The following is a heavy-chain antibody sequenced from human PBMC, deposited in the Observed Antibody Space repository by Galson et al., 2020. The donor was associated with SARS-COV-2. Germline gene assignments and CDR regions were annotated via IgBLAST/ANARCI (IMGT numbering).Heavy chain of an antibody. CDR1: GGSISSGGYY. CDR2: IYYSGST. CDR3: ARVGITMVREGVYYYYGMDV. J-gene: IGHJ6*02. D-gene: IGHD3-10*01. V-gene: IGHV4-31*03. Sequence: SETLSLTCTVSGGSISSGGYYWSWIRQHPGKGLEWIGYIYYSGSTYYNPSLKSRVTISVDTSKNQFSLKLSSVTAADTAVYYCARVGITMVREGVYYYYGMDVWGQGTTVTVAS.